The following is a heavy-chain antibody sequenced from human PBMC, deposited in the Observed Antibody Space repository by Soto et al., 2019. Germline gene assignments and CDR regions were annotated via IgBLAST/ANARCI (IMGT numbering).Heavy chain of an antibody. J-gene: IGHJ3*02. D-gene: IGHD3-10*01. CDR2: ISGSGGST. CDR3: AKEWSYLEAFDI. Sequence: GGSLRLSCAASGFTFSSYAMSWVRQAPGKGLEWVSAISGSGGSTYYADSVKGRLTISGENSKNTRYLQMNSLRAEDTAVYYCAKEWSYLEAFDIWGQGTMVTVSS. V-gene: IGHV3-23*01. CDR1: GFTFSSYA.